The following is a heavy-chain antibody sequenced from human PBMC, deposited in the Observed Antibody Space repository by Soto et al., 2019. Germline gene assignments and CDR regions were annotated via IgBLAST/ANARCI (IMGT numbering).Heavy chain of an antibody. CDR1: GGSISSSSYY. CDR2: IYYSGST. Sequence: SETLSLTCTVSGGSISSSSYYWGWIRQPPGKGLEWIGSIYYSGSTYYNPSLKGRVTISVDTSKNQFSLKLSSVTAADTAVYYCAEQGYCSGGSCYRPYYYYGMDVWGQGTTVTVSS. D-gene: IGHD2-15*01. V-gene: IGHV4-39*01. CDR3: AEQGYCSGGSCYRPYYYYGMDV. J-gene: IGHJ6*02.